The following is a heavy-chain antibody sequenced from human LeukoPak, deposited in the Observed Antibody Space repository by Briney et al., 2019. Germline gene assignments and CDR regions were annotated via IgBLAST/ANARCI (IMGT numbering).Heavy chain of an antibody. CDR3: TTLIMITFGGVIVNDY. CDR2: IKSKTDGGTT. D-gene: IGHD3-16*02. J-gene: IGHJ4*02. CDR1: GFTFSNAW. Sequence: PGGSLRPSCAASGFTFSNAWMSWVRQAPGKGLEWVGRIKSKTDGGTTDYAAPVKGRFTISRDDSKNTLYLQMNSLKTEDTAVYYCTTLIMITFGGVIVNDYWGQGTLVTVSS. V-gene: IGHV3-15*01.